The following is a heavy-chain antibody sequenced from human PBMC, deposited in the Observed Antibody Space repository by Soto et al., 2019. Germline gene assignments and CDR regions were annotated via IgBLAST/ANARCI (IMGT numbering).Heavy chain of an antibody. V-gene: IGHV1-69*08. CDR3: AREKGGCSGGSGYPGGFDP. J-gene: IGHJ5*02. D-gene: IGHD2-15*01. Sequence: QVQLVQSGAEVKKPGSSVKVSCKASGGTFSSYTISWVRQAPGQGLEWMGRIIPILGIANYAQKFKGRVTIPADKSTSTAYMELSSLSSEDTAVYYCAREKGGCSGGSGYPGGFDPWGQVTLVTVSS. CDR2: IIPILGIA. CDR1: GGTFSSYT.